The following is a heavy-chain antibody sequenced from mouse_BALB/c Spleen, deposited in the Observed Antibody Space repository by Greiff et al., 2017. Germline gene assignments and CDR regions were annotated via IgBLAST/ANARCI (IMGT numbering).Heavy chain of an antibody. Sequence: QVQLQQSGAELVRPGTSVKVSCKASGYAFTNYLIEWVKQRPGQGLEWIGVINPGSGGTNYNEKFKGKATLTADKSSSTAYMQLSSLTSDDSAVYFCARSDPRGAWFAYWGQGTLVTVSA. CDR1: GYAFTNYL. V-gene: IGHV1-54*01. J-gene: IGHJ3*01. D-gene: IGHD3-3*01. CDR2: INPGSGGT. CDR3: ARSDPRGAWFAY.